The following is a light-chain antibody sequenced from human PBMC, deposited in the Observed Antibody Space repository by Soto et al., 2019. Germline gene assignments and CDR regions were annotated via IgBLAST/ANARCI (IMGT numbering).Light chain of an antibody. J-gene: IGKJ4*01. CDR1: QSVLYSSNNKNY. CDR2: WAS. CDR3: QQYYSTLLT. V-gene: IGKV4-1*01. Sequence: DIVMTQSPYSLAVSLGERATINCKSSQSVLYSSNNKNYLAWYQQKPGQPPKLLIYWASTRESGVPDRFSGSGSGTDLTLTISSLQSEDVAVYYCQQYYSTLLTFGGGTKVAIK.